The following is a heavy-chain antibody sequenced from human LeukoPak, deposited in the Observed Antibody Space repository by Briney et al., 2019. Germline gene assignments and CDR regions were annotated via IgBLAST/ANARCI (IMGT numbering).Heavy chain of an antibody. Sequence: SETLSLTCAVYGGSFSGYYWSWIRQPPGKGLEWIGEINHSGSTNYNPSLKSRVTISVDTSKNQFSLKLSSVTAADTAVYYCARETTVTTYGTAFDIWGQGTMVTVSS. J-gene: IGHJ3*02. CDR2: INHSGST. CDR3: ARETTVTTYGTAFDI. D-gene: IGHD4-17*01. V-gene: IGHV4-34*01. CDR1: GGSFSGYY.